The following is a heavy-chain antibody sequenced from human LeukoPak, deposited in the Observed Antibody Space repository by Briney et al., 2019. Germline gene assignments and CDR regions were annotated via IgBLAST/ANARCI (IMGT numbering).Heavy chain of an antibody. Sequence: ASVKVSCKASGYTFTTYYMHWVRQAPGQGLEWMGVINPSGGSTSYAQKFQGRITMTRDTSTSTVYVELSSLRSEDSAVYYCASKDSSGWYEGAWGQGTQVTVSS. D-gene: IGHD6-19*01. CDR1: GYTFTTYY. J-gene: IGHJ5*02. CDR2: INPSGGST. V-gene: IGHV1-46*01. CDR3: ASKDSSGWYEGA.